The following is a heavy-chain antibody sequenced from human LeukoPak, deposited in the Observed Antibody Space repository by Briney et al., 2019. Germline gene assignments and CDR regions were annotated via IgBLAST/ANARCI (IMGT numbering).Heavy chain of an antibody. CDR1: GGSISSYY. Sequence: SETLSLTCTVSGGSISSYYWSWIRQPPGKGLEWIGYIYYSGSTNYNPSLKSRVTISVDTSKNQFFLKLSSVTAADTAVYYCARAPSSYVKQQLVRYNWFDPWGQGTLVTVSS. D-gene: IGHD6-13*01. V-gene: IGHV4-59*01. J-gene: IGHJ5*02. CDR3: ARAPSSYVKQQLVRYNWFDP. CDR2: IYYSGST.